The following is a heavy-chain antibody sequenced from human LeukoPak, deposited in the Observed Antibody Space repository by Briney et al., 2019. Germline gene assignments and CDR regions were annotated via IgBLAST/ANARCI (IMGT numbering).Heavy chain of an antibody. J-gene: IGHJ5*02. D-gene: IGHD6-19*01. V-gene: IGHV3-48*03. CDR1: GFTFSSYE. CDR2: ISNSGSTI. Sequence: PGGSLRLSCAASGFTFSSYEMNWVRQAPGKGLEWVSYISNSGSTIYYADSVKGRFTISRDNAKNSLYLQMNSLRAEDTAIYYCAKAYASGNNYHLNWFDPWGQGTLFTVSS. CDR3: AKAYASGNNYHLNWFDP.